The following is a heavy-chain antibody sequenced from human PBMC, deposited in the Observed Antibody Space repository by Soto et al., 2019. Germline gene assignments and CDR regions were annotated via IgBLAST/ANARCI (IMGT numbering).Heavy chain of an antibody. CDR3: ARGYSSSDWAYYYGMDV. D-gene: IGHD6-13*01. V-gene: IGHV3-7*03. J-gene: IGHJ6*02. Sequence: EVQLVESGGGLVQPGGSLRLSCAASGFTFSSYWMSWVRQAPGKGLEWVANIKQDGSEKYYVDSVKGRFTISRDNAKNSLYRQMNSLRAEDTAVYYCARGYSSSDWAYYYGMDVWGQGTTVTVSS. CDR2: IKQDGSEK. CDR1: GFTFSSYW.